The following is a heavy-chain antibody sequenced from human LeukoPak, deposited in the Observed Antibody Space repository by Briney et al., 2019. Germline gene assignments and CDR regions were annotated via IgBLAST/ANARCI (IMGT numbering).Heavy chain of an antibody. V-gene: IGHV4-39*01. CDR2: IYYSGST. CDR1: GGSIISSTYY. J-gene: IGHJ4*02. D-gene: IGHD2-8*01. CDR3: ARKRLFCTNGVCYYYFDY. Sequence: PSETLSLTCTVSGGSIISSTYYWGWIRQPPGKGLEWIGSIYYSGSTYYSPSLKSRVTISVDTSKNQFSLKLSSVTAADTAVYYCARKRLFCTNGVCYYYFDYWGQGTLVTVSS.